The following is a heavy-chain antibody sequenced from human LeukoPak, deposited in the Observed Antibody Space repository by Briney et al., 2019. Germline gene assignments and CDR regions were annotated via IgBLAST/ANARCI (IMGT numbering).Heavy chain of an antibody. V-gene: IGHV3-7*04. CDR1: GFTFSSYS. CDR2: IKQDGSEK. CDR3: ARGATDYYDSSGYYIDDAFDI. J-gene: IGHJ3*02. D-gene: IGHD3-22*01. Sequence: GGSLRLSCAASGFTFSSYSMNWVRQAPGKGLEWVANIKQDGSEKYYVDSVKGRFTISRDNAKNSLYLQMNSLRAEDTAVYYCARGATDYYDSSGYYIDDAFDIWGQGTMVTVSS.